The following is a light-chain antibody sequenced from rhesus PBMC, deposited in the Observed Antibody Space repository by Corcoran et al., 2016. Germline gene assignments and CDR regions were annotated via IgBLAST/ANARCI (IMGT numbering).Light chain of an antibody. Sequence: DIQMSQSPSSLSASVGDRVTITCRASQGISSYLNWYQQKQGKAPKLLIDYANSFASGVPSRLSGSGSGTDFTLTNSSLQPEDFASYYWQQCNTIPFTFGPGTKLDI. CDR2: YAN. CDR1: QGISSY. J-gene: IGKJ3*01. V-gene: IGKV1-32*04. CDR3: QQCNTIPFT.